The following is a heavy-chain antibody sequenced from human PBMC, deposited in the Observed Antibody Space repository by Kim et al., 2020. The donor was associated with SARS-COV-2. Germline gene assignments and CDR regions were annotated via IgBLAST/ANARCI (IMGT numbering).Heavy chain of an antibody. V-gene: IGHV1-24*01. CDR1: GYTLTELS. J-gene: IGHJ4*02. Sequence: ASVKVSCKVSGYTLTELSMHWVRQAPGKGLEWMGGFDPEDGETIYAQKFQGRVTMTEDTSTDTAYMALSSLRSEDTAVYYCATLSTYYDILTGYNQPDYWGQGTLVTVSS. D-gene: IGHD3-9*01. CDR3: ATLSTYYDILTGYNQPDY. CDR2: FDPEDGET.